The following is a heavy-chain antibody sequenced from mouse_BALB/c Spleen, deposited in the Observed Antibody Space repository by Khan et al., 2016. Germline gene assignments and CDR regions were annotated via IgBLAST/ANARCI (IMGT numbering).Heavy chain of an antibody. CDR1: GYTLTDYE. J-gene: IGHJ3*01. V-gene: IGHV1-15*01. Sequence: QVQLQQSGAELVRPGASVTLSCKASGYTLTDYEMHWVKQTPVHGLEWIGSIDPQTGGTAYNQKFKGKATLTADKSSSKAYMEFRSLTSEDSAVYYCTRGGLYHGSSSFAYWGQGTLVTVSA. CDR3: TRGGLYHGSSSFAY. D-gene: IGHD1-1*01. CDR2: IDPQTGGT.